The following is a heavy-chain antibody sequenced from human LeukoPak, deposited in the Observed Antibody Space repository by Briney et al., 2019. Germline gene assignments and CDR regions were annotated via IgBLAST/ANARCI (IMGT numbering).Heavy chain of an antibody. CDR1: IDSTNGNY. V-gene: IGHV4-4*02. J-gene: IGHJ4*02. Sequence: SETLSLTCAVSIDSTNGNYWGWVRQSPGRGLEWIGEVHRSGSTNYKPSLKRRVTISIDRSKDQISLDLTSVTAADTAVYYCARELLNAPTPGAYWGQGILVTVSS. CDR3: ARELLNAPTPGAY. D-gene: IGHD2-21*01. CDR2: VHRSGST.